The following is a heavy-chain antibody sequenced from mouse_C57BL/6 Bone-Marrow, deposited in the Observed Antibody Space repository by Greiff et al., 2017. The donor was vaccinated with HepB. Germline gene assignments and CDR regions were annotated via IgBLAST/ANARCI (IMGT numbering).Heavy chain of an antibody. J-gene: IGHJ4*01. D-gene: IGHD1-1*01. CDR2: IYPRSGNT. Sequence: VKLQESGAELARPGASVKLSCKASGYTFTSYGISWVKQRTGQGLEWIGEIYPRSGNTYYNEKFKGKATLTADKSSSTAYMELRSLTSEDSAVYFCARWVHYYGSSYAMDYWGQGTSVTVSS. CDR1: GYTFTSYG. V-gene: IGHV1-81*01. CDR3: ARWVHYYGSSYAMDY.